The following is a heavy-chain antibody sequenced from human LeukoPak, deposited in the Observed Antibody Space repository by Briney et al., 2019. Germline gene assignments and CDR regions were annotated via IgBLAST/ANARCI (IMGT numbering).Heavy chain of an antibody. CDR2: IYSGGST. J-gene: IGHJ4*02. D-gene: IGHD6-13*01. CDR1: GFTLSSKY. V-gene: IGHV3-53*01. CDR3: ARGYSSSLFDY. Sequence: GRSLRLSCPLYGFTLSSKYMSCDRQAQRKGLERVSVIYSGGSTYYADSVKGRFTISRDNSKNTLYPQMNSLRAEDTAVYYCARGYSSSLFDYWGQGTLVTVSS.